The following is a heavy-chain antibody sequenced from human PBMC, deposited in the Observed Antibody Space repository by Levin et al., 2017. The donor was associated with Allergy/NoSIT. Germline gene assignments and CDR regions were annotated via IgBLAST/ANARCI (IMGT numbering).Heavy chain of an antibody. CDR3: VWESRRMISGYYSYYFDY. CDR1: GFNFDIAF. Sequence: GESLKISCAASGFNFDIAFMNWVRQAPGKGLEWVGRIRSKGGGETRDYAAPVNGRFTISRDDSKDTLYLQMNTLTTDDTAVYYCVWESRRMISGYYSYYFDYWGQGTLVTVSS. V-gene: IGHV3-15*01. J-gene: IGHJ4*02. D-gene: IGHD3-22*01. CDR2: IRSKGGGETR.